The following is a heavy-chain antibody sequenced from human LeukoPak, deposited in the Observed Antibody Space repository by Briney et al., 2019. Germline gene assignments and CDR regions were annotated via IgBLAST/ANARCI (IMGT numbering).Heavy chain of an antibody. CDR1: GYTFTGYY. D-gene: IGHD3-22*01. J-gene: IGHJ4*02. CDR2: INPNSGGT. Sequence: ASVKVSCKASGYTFTGYYMHWVRQAPGQGLEWMGWINPNSGGTNYAQKFQGRVTMTRDTSISTAYMELSRLRSDDTAVYYCAREAALDYYDSSGYNYWGRGTLVTVSS. V-gene: IGHV1-2*02. CDR3: AREAALDYYDSSGYNY.